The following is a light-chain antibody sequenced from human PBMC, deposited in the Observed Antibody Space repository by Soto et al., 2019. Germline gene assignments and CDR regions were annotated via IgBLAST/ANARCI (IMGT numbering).Light chain of an antibody. J-gene: IGKJ4*01. Sequence: EIVMTQSPATLSVSPGDRATLSCRASQSVNNNLAWYQQKPGKAPRLLIYGASARATSIPARFSGSGSGTEFTLTISSLQSEDFAVYYCQKYNNWPLTFGGGTKVEIK. CDR1: QSVNNN. CDR2: GAS. V-gene: IGKV3-15*01. CDR3: QKYNNWPLT.